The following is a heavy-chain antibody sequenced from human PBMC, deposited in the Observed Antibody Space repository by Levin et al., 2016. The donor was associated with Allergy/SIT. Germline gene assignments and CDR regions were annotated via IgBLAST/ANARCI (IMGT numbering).Heavy chain of an antibody. CDR1: GDSISGYY. CDR3: ASGRGLRRLMVGAPFGRFDP. CDR2: IYPRGST. J-gene: IGHJ5*02. D-gene: IGHD2-8*01. V-gene: IGHV4-59*01. Sequence: SETLSLTCTVSGDSISGYYWSWIRQSPGKGLEWIGYIYPRGSTNYNPSLKSRVTMSVDTSKNEISLNLGSVTAADTAVYYCASGRGLRRLMVGAPFGRFDPWGQGTLVTVSS.